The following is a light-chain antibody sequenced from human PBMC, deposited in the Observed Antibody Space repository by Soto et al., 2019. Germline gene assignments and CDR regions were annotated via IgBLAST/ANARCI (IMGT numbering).Light chain of an antibody. V-gene: IGKV3-20*01. CDR1: QNISSSY. CDR2: GAS. CDR3: QQYGSSPRIT. J-gene: IGKJ5*01. Sequence: EIVLTQSPGTLSLSPGEKATHSCRASQNISSSYLAWYQQKPGQTPRLLIYGASSRATGIPDRFSGSGSGTDFTLTISRLEPEDFAVYYCQQYGSSPRITFGQGTRLEIK.